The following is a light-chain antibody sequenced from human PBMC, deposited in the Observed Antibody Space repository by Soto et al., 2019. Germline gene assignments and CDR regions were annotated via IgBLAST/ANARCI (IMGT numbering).Light chain of an antibody. J-gene: IGLJ1*01. CDR3: CSYAGSSTYYV. CDR2: EGS. V-gene: IGLV2-23*01. CDR1: SSDVGSYNL. Sequence: QSALTQPASVSGSPGQSITISCTGTSSDVGSYNLVSWYQQHPGKAPKLMIYEGSKRPSGVSNRFSGCKSGNTASLTISGLQAEDEADYYCCSYAGSSTYYVFATGTKVTVL.